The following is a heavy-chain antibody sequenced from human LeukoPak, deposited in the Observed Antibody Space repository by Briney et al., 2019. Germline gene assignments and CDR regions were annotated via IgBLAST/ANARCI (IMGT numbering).Heavy chain of an antibody. CDR2: ISGRSGST. CDR1: GFIFSNYG. D-gene: IGHD3-9*01. V-gene: IGHV3-23*01. J-gene: IGHJ4*02. Sequence: GGSLRLSCAASGFIFSNYGMYWVRQAPGKGLEWVSAISGRSGSTYYADSVKGRFTISRDSSKNTLYLQMNSLRADDTAVYYCAKWGDYDVLTGYYVSDFWGQGTLVTVSS. CDR3: AKWGDYDVLTGYYVSDF.